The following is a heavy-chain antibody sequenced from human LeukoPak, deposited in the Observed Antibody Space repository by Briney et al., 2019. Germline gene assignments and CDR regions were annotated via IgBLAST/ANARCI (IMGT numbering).Heavy chain of an antibody. D-gene: IGHD6-13*01. CDR3: ARRYSSSWYVRAYNWFDP. J-gene: IGHJ5*02. CDR1: GYSFTSYW. CDR2: IYPGDSDT. Sequence: GESLKISCKGSGYSFTSYWIGWVRQMPGKGLEWMGIIYPGDSDTRYSPTFQGQVTISADKSISTAYLQWSSLKASDTAMYYCARRYSSSWYVRAYNWFDPWGQGTLVTVSS. V-gene: IGHV5-51*01.